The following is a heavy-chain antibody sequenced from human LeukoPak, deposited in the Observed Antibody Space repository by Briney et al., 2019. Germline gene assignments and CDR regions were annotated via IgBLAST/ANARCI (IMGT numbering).Heavy chain of an antibody. V-gene: IGHV3-21*01. D-gene: IGHD6-13*01. Sequence: GGSLRLSCAASGFTFSNYNMNWVRQAPGKGLEWVSYISSRGSYTYYADSVKGRFTISRDNAKNSLYLQMNSLRDEDTAVYYCARGSGSSWYVHYYFDYWGQGTLVTVSS. CDR1: GFTFSNYN. CDR3: ARGSGSSWYVHYYFDY. J-gene: IGHJ4*02. CDR2: ISSRGSYT.